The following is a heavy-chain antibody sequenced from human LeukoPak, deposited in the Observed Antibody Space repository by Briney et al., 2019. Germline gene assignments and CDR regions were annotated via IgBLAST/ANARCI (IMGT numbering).Heavy chain of an antibody. CDR3: AKSTNRVTTGFDY. J-gene: IGHJ4*02. Sequence: GGSLRLSCAASGFTFSSYAMSWVRQAPGKGLEWVSAISGSGGGTYYADSVKGRFTISRDNSKNTLYLQMNSLRAEDTAVYYWAKSTNRVTTGFDYWGQGTLVTVAS. D-gene: IGHD4-17*01. CDR1: GFTFSSYA. V-gene: IGHV3-23*01. CDR2: ISGSGGGT.